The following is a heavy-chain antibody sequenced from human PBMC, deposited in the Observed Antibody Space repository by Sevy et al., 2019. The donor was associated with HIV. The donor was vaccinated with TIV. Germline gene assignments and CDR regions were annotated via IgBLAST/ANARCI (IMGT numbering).Heavy chain of an antibody. CDR3: ARDGGLWFGEFPSKNWFDP. CDR2: IYYGGYT. V-gene: IGHV4-38-2*02. D-gene: IGHD3-10*01. J-gene: IGHJ5*02. CDR1: GYFITSGYY. Sequence: SETLSLTCTVSGYFITSGYYWGWIRQPPGKGPEWIGSIYYGGYTYYNPSLKSRVTISVDTSKNQFSLKLSSVTAADTAVYYCARDGGLWFGEFPSKNWFDPWGQGALVTVSS.